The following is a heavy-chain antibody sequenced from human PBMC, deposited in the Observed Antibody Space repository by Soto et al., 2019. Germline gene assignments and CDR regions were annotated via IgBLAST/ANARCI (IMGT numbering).Heavy chain of an antibody. J-gene: IGHJ4*02. CDR1: VFTFNTYA. V-gene: IGHV3-23*01. D-gene: IGHD2-2*01. CDR3: ARDQVVVNGFFDY. CDR2: IDDTGNSR. Sequence: VGSLRLSCASSVFTFNTYAMTCVRHSAGKGLEWVSSIDDTGNSRYYVDSVRGRFTVSRDNSKNTLYLQMNSLGAEDTAVYYCARDQVVVNGFFDYWGQGALVTVSS.